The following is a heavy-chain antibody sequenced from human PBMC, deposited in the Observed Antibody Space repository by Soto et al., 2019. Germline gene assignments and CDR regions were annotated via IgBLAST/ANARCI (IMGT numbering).Heavy chain of an antibody. CDR1: GYTFTSYG. Sequence: QVQLVQSGAEVKKPGASVKVSCKASGYTFTSYGISWVRQAPGQGLEWMGWISAYNGNTNYAQKLQGRVTLTTDTSTSTAYMALRSLRSDDTAVYYCARDGIGYDYVWGSYRYTGDYWGQGTLVTVAS. CDR3: ARDGIGYDYVWGSYRYTGDY. J-gene: IGHJ4*02. CDR2: ISAYNGNT. D-gene: IGHD3-16*02. V-gene: IGHV1-18*01.